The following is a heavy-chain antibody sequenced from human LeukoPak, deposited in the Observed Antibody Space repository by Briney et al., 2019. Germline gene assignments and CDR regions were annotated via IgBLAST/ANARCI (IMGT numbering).Heavy chain of an antibody. V-gene: IGHV3-74*01. CDR2: INSDGIST. CDR3: AKDIGSQRYYGMDV. J-gene: IGHJ6*02. CDR1: GFTFSSYW. D-gene: IGHD3-16*02. Sequence: GGSLRLSCAASGFTFSSYWMHWVRHAQRQGLVWVSCINSDGISTSDADSVKRRFTISRDNAKNSLYLQMNSLRAEDTALYYCAKDIGSQRYYGMDVWGQATTVTVSS.